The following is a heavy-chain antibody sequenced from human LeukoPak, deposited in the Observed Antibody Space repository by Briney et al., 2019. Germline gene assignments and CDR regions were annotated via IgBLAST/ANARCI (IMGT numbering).Heavy chain of an antibody. CDR1: GYTFTSYY. CDR3: AREEGPTYYYDSSGYGGAFDI. Sequence: ASVKVSCKASGYTFTSYYMHWVRQAPGQGLEWMGIINPSGGSTSYAQKFQGRVTMTRDTSTSTVYMELSSLRSEDTAVYYCAREEGPTYYYDSSGYGGAFDIWGQGTMVTVSS. CDR2: INPSGGST. V-gene: IGHV1-46*01. J-gene: IGHJ3*02. D-gene: IGHD3-22*01.